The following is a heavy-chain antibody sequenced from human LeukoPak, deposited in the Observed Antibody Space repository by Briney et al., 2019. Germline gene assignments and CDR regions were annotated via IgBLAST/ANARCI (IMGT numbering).Heavy chain of an antibody. CDR3: ARVGIVVVPAATRWFDP. J-gene: IGHJ5*02. CDR2: IYHSGNT. V-gene: IGHV4-4*02. D-gene: IGHD2-2*01. CDR1: GCSISSSDW. Sequence: SGTLSLTCAASGCSISSSDWWSCVRQPRRRGLEWVVEIYHSGNTNYNPSLKSRVTISVDKSKNQFSLKLSSVTAADTAVYYCARVGIVVVPAATRWFDPWGQGTLVTVSS.